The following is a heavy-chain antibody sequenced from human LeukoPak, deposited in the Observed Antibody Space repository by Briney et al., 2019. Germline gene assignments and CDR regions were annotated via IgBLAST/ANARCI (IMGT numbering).Heavy chain of an antibody. D-gene: IGHD1-7*01. Sequence: GGSLRLSCAASGLTLSSYAMSRVRQAPGKGLEWVSAISGSGGSTYYADSVKGRFTISRDNSKNTLYLQMNSLRAEDTAVYYCAKENMPRYNWDLCHAQFNYWGQGTLVTVSS. V-gene: IGHV3-23*01. CDR3: AKENMPRYNWDLCHAQFNY. CDR1: GLTLSSYA. J-gene: IGHJ4*02. CDR2: ISGSGGST.